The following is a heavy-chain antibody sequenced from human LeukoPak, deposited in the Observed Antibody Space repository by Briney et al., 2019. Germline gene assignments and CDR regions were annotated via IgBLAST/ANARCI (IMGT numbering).Heavy chain of an antibody. D-gene: IGHD6-13*01. V-gene: IGHV4-59*08. CDR3: ARLRDRAAAGPIDY. CDR1: GGSMSPYH. J-gene: IGHJ4*02. CDR2: IYYSGST. Sequence: SETLSLTCTVSGGSMSPYHWGWIRQPPGKGLEGTGYIYYSGSTNYNPSLKSRVTISVDTSKNQFSLKLSSVTAADTAAYYCARLRDRAAAGPIDYWGQGSLVTVSS.